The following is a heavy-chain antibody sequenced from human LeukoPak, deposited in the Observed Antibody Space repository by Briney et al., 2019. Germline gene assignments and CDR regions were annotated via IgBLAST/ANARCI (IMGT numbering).Heavy chain of an antibody. J-gene: IGHJ4*02. D-gene: IGHD5-12*01. CDR1: GFTFSSHA. CDR3: ARDATILTFDY. CDR2: ISSSSSYI. Sequence: GGSLRLSCAASGFTFSSHAMGWVRQAPGKGLEWVSSISSSSSYIYYADSVKGRFTISRDNAKNSLYLQMNSLRAEDTAVYYCARDATILTFDYWGQGTLVTVSS. V-gene: IGHV3-21*01.